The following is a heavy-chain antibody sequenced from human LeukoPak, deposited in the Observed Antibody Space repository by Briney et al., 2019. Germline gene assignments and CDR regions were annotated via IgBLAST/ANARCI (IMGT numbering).Heavy chain of an antibody. CDR3: AKDYERYGDPANFDY. CDR2: ISYDGSNK. J-gene: IGHJ4*02. Sequence: PGGSLRLSCAASGFTFSSYGMHWVRQAPGKGLEWVAVISYDGSNKYYADSVKGRFTISRDNSKNTLYLQMNSLRAEDTAVYYCAKDYERYGDPANFDYWGQGTLVTVSS. D-gene: IGHD4-17*01. CDR1: GFTFSSYG. V-gene: IGHV3-30*18.